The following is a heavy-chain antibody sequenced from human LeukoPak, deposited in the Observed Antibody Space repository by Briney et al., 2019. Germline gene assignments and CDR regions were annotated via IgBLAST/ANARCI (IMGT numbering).Heavy chain of an antibody. J-gene: IGHJ3*02. CDR3: ARGVFTDAFDI. D-gene: IGHD6-6*01. CDR2: IYYSGST. CDR1: GGSISSYY. Sequence: SETLSLTCTVSGGSISSYYWSWIRQPPGKGLEWIGYIYYSGSTNYNPSLKSRVTISVDTSKNQFSLKLSSVTAADTAVYYRARGVFTDAFDIWGQGTMVTVSS. V-gene: IGHV4-59*01.